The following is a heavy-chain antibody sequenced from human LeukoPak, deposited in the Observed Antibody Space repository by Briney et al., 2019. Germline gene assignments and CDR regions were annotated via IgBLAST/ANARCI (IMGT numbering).Heavy chain of an antibody. Sequence: ASVKVSCKASGYTFTEYYIHWVRQAPGQGLESMGWINPISGDTKYTQKFQGRVTMTRDTSISTAYMDLRRLRSDDTAVYYCARVGESYYDYVWGSYGGLDYWGQGTLVTVSS. CDR1: GYTFTEYY. V-gene: IGHV1-2*02. CDR3: ARVGESYYDYVWGSYGGLDY. D-gene: IGHD3-16*01. CDR2: INPISGDT. J-gene: IGHJ4*02.